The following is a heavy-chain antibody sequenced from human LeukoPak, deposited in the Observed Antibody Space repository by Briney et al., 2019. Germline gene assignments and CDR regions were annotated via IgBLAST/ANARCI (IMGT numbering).Heavy chain of an antibody. D-gene: IGHD2-2*01. CDR3: AKDEYCSSTSCYAVDY. CDR2: IWYDGSNK. V-gene: IGHV3-33*06. Sequence: GGSLRLSCAASGCTFSSYGMYWVHQAPGKGLEWVAVIWYDGSNKYYADSVKGRFTISRDNSKNTLYLQMNSLRAEDTAVYYCAKDEYCSSTSCYAVDYWGQGTLVTVSS. CDR1: GCTFSSYG. J-gene: IGHJ4*02.